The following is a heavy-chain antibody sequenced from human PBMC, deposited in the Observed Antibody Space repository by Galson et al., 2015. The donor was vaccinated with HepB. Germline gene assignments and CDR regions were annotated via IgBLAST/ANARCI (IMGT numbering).Heavy chain of an antibody. CDR3: ARVGRIGDYYDSSGFFDY. CDR1: GFTFSSYA. CDR2: ISYDGSNK. V-gene: IGHV3-30-3*01. J-gene: IGHJ4*02. Sequence: SLRLSCAASGFTFSSYAMHWVRQAPGKGLEWVAVISYDGSNKYYADSVKGRFTISRDNSKNTLYLQMNSLRAEDTAVYYCARVGRIGDYYDSSGFFDYWGQGTLVTVSS. D-gene: IGHD3-22*01.